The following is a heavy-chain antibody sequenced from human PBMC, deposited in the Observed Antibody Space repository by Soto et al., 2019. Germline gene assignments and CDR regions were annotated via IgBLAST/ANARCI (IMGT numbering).Heavy chain of an antibody. CDR1: GGSISSGGYY. CDR2: IYYSGST. V-gene: IGHV4-31*03. D-gene: IGHD3-22*01. Sequence: TLPLTCILSGGSISSGGYYWSWIRQPPAKGLEWIGSIYYSGSTYYNPSLKSRVTISVDTSKNQFSLKLSSVTAADTAVYYCARVPYYYESSGYSPGPRGFDPWGQGTLVTVSS. J-gene: IGHJ5*02. CDR3: ARVPYYYESSGYSPGPRGFDP.